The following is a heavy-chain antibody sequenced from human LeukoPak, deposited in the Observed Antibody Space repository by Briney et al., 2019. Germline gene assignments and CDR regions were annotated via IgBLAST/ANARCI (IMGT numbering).Heavy chain of an antibody. Sequence: ASVKISCKASGYTFTSYYFHWVRQAPGQGLEWMGVINPSPGSTAYAQKFQGRVTMTRDTPTSTVYMGLSSLRSEDTAVYFCARGPLNWNQAVIDHWGQGTLVTVSS. CDR2: INPSPGST. CDR3: ARGPLNWNQAVIDH. J-gene: IGHJ4*02. D-gene: IGHD1-1*01. V-gene: IGHV1-46*01. CDR1: GYTFTSYY.